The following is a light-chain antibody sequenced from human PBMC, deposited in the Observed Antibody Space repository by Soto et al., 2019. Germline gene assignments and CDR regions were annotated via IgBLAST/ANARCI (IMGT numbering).Light chain of an antibody. V-gene: IGLV1-40*01. CDR2: GNS. CDR3: QSYDSSLSNSI. J-gene: IGLJ2*01. Sequence: QSVLTQPPSVSGAPGQRVTISCTGSSSNIGAGYHVHWYQQLPGTAPKLLIYGNSNRPSGVPDRFSGSKSGTSASLAITGLQAEDEADYYCQSYDSSLSNSIFGGGTKLTVL. CDR1: SSNIGAGYH.